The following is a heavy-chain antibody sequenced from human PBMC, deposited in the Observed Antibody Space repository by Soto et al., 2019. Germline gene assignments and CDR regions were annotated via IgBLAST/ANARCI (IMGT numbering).Heavy chain of an antibody. CDR3: ARGADSSGWYEFLYYFDY. J-gene: IGHJ4*02. CDR2: ISAYNGNT. Sequence: QVPLVQSGAEVKKPGASVKVSCKASGYTFTSYGISWVRQAPGQGLEWMGWISAYNGNTNYAQKLQGRVTMTTDTSTSTAYMELRSLRSDDTAVYYCARGADSSGWYEFLYYFDYWGQGTLVTVSS. D-gene: IGHD6-19*01. CDR1: GYTFTSYG. V-gene: IGHV1-18*01.